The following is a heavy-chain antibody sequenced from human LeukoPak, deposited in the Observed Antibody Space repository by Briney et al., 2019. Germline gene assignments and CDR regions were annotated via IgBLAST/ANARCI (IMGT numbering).Heavy chain of an antibody. Sequence: SETLSLTCTVSGGSISSSSYYWGWIRQPPGKGLEWIGGIYYSGSTYYNPSLKSRVTVSVDTSKNQFSLKLSSVTAADTAVYYCAGPSTSRAFDIWGQGTMVTVSS. V-gene: IGHV4-39*01. CDR1: GGSISSSSYY. CDR2: IYYSGST. D-gene: IGHD2-2*01. CDR3: AGPSTSRAFDI. J-gene: IGHJ3*02.